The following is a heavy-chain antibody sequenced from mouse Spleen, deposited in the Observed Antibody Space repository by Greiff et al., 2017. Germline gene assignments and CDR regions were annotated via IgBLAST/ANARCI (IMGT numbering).Heavy chain of an antibody. CDR2: IDPSASYT. V-gene: IGHV1-69*01. J-gene: IGHJ2*01. Sequence: QVQLQQPGAELVMPGASVKLSCTASGYTFTSYWMHWVKQRPGQGLEWIGEIDPSASYTNYNQKFKGKATLTVDKSSSPAYMQLSSLAAEDSAVYYCARGVRRGYYFDYWGQGTTLTVSS. CDR1: GYTFTSYW. D-gene: IGHD2-14*01. CDR3: ARGVRRGYYFDY.